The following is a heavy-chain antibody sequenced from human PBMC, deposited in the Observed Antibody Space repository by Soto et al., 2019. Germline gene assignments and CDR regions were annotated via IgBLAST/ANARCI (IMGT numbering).Heavy chain of an antibody. Sequence: GGSLRLSCAASGFTFSDYYMSWIRQAPGKGLEWVSYISSSGSTIYYADSVKGRFTISRDNAKNSLYLQMNSLRAEDTAVYYSARAPVSADFDYWGQGTLVTVSS. D-gene: IGHD3-22*01. J-gene: IGHJ4*02. CDR3: ARAPVSADFDY. CDR2: ISSSGSTI. CDR1: GFTFSDYY. V-gene: IGHV3-11*01.